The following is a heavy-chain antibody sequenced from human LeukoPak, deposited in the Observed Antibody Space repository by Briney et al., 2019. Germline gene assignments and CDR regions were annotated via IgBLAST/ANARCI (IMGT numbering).Heavy chain of an antibody. J-gene: IGHJ6*03. CDR1: GYTFTSYG. CDR2: ISAYNGNT. V-gene: IGHV1-18*01. D-gene: IGHD6-19*01. Sequence: GASVKVSCKASGYTFTSYGISWVRQAPGQGLEWMGWISAYNGNTNYAQKLQGRVTMTTDTSTSTAYMELRSLRSDDTAVYYCATSSVAYYYYYMDVWGKGTTVTISS. CDR3: ATSSVAYYYYYMDV.